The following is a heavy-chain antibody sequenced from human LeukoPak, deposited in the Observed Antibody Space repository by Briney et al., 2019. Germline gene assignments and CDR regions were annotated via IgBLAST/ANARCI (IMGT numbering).Heavy chain of an antibody. CDR3: ASSSSWYGERYFDY. D-gene: IGHD6-13*01. CDR1: GYTFTSYG. Sequence: GASVKVSCKASGYTFTSYGISWVRQAPGQGLEWMGWISAYNGNTNYAQKLQGRVTMTTDTSTSTAYMELRSLRSDDTAVYYCASSSSWYGERYFDYWGQGTLVTVSS. V-gene: IGHV1-18*01. CDR2: ISAYNGNT. J-gene: IGHJ4*02.